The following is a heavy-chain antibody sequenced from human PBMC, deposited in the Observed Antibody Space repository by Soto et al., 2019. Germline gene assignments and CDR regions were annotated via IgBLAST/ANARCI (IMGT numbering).Heavy chain of an antibody. CDR3: ARDHSYACDY. D-gene: IGHD3-16*01. V-gene: IGHV3-23*01. J-gene: IGHJ4*02. Sequence: EVQLLESGGGLVQPGGSRRLSCAFSGFTFSSFAMSWVRKPPGKGREWVSIISSSGGATYYADSVKGRFTISRDNSKNTLYLQMNSLRAEDTAVYYCARDHSYACDYWGQGTLVTVSS. CDR1: GFTFSSFA. CDR2: ISSSGGAT.